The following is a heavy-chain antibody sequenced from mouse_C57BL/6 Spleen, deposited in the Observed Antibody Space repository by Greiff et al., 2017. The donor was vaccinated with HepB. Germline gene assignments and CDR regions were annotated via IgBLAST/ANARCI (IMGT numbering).Heavy chain of an antibody. CDR1: GYTFTDYY. V-gene: IGHV1-76*01. J-gene: IGHJ2*01. D-gene: IGHD3-3*01. CDR3: ARDGPLGDYFDY. CDR2: IYPGSGNT. Sequence: QVQLQQSGAELVRPGASVKLSCKASGYTFTDYYINWVKQRPGQGLEWIARIYPGSGNTYYNEKFKGKATLTAEKSSSTAYMQLSSLTSEDSAVYFCARDGPLGDYFDYWGQGTTLTVSS.